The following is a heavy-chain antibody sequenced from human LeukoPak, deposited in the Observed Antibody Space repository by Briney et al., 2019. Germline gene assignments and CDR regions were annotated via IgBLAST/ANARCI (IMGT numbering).Heavy chain of an antibody. J-gene: IGHJ4*02. CDR1: GFTFSSYG. CDR3: AKDYCSSTSCYSYYFDY. D-gene: IGHD2-2*01. CDR2: IWYDGSNK. Sequence: QPGRSLRLSCAASGFTFSSYGMHWVRQAPGKGLEWVAVIWYDGSNKYYADSVKGRFAISRDNSRNTLYLQMNSLRAEDTAVYYCAKDYCSSTSCYSYYFDYWGQGTLVTVSS. V-gene: IGHV3-33*06.